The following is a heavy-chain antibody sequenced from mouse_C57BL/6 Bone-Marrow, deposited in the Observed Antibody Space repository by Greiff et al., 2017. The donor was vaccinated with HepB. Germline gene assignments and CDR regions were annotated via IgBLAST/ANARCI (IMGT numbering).Heavy chain of an antibody. CDR2: IYPRSGNT. CDR3: ASEDYYGSSLWYFDV. J-gene: IGHJ1*03. V-gene: IGHV1-81*01. Sequence: VQLQQSGAELARPGASVKLSCKASGYTFTSYGISWVKQRTGQGLEWIGEIYPRSGNTYYNEKFKGKATLTADKSSSTAYMELRSLTSEDSAVFFCASEDYYGSSLWYFDVWGTGTTVTVSS. CDR1: GYTFTSYG. D-gene: IGHD1-1*01.